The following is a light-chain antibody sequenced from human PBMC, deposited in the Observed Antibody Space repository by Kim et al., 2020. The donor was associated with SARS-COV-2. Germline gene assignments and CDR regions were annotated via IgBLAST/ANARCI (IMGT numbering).Light chain of an antibody. CDR1: SSNIGAGYD. CDR2: YSS. V-gene: IGLV1-40*01. CDR3: QSYDSSLSGFLV. Sequence: QSVLTQPPSVYGAPGQRVTISCTGSSSNIGAGYDVHWYQQVPGTAPKLLISYSSNRPSGVPDRFSGSKSGTSAALAITGLQPEDEADYYCQSYDSSLSGFLVFGGGTQLTVL. J-gene: IGLJ2*01.